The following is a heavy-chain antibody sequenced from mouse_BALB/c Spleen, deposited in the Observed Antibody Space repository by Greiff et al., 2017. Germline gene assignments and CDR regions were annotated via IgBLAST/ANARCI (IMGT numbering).Heavy chain of an antibody. CDR2: IDPENGNT. CDR3: ARTFYYRYDGAFAY. D-gene: IGHD2-14*01. Sequence: DVKLQESGAELVRPGALVKLSCKASGFNIKDYYMHWVKQRPEQGLEWIGWIDPENGNTIYDPKFQGKASITADTSSNTAYLQLSSLTSEDTAVYYCARTFYYRYDGAFAYWGQGTLVTVSA. V-gene: IGHV14-1*02. CDR1: GFNIKDYY. J-gene: IGHJ3*01.